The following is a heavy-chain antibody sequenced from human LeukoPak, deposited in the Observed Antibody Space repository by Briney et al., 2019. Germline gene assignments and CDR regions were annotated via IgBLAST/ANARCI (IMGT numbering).Heavy chain of an antibody. CDR2: ISSTSAYI. CDR3: ARVAVSGPTGWFDS. CDR1: GFAFGTSA. V-gene: IGHV3-21*01. Sequence: PGGSLRLSCATSGFAFGTSAMTWVRQAPGKGLEWVSSISSTSAYIHYADSVKGRFTISRDNVDNVVYLEMNGLRAEDTATYYCARVAVSGPTGWFDSWGQGTLVIVSS. D-gene: IGHD2-8*02. J-gene: IGHJ5*01.